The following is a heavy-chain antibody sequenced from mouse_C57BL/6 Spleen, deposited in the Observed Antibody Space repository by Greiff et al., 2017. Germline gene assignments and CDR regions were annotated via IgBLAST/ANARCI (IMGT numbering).Heavy chain of an antibody. V-gene: IGHV1-15*01. CDR2: IDPETGGT. J-gene: IGHJ3*01. Sequence: VQLQQSGAELVRPGASVTLSCKASGYTFTDYEMHWVKQTPVHGLEWIGAIDPETGGTAYNQKFKGKAILTADKSSSTAYMERRSLTSEDSAVYYCTRFYGNYGAWFAYWGQGTLVTVSA. D-gene: IGHD2-1*01. CDR3: TRFYGNYGAWFAY. CDR1: GYTFTDYE.